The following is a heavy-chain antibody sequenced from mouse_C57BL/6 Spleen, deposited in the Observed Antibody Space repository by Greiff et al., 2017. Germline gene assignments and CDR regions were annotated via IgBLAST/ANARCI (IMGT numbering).Heavy chain of an antibody. CDR1: GYTFTSYG. CDR2: IYPRSGNT. V-gene: IGHV1-81*01. CDR3: ARGEYDYDGYFDV. J-gene: IGHJ1*03. D-gene: IGHD2-4*01. Sequence: QVHVKQSGAELARPGASVKLSCKASGYTFTSYGISWVKQRTGQGLEWIGEIYPRSGNTYYNEKFKGKATLTADKSSSTAYMELRSLTSEDSAVYFCARGEYDYDGYFDVWGTGTTVTVSS.